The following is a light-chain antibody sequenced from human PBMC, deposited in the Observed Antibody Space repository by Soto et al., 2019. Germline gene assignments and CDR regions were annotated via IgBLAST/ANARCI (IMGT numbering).Light chain of an antibody. CDR2: EVI. CDR1: SSDVGGYNY. J-gene: IGLJ3*02. CDR3: SSYTSSDTLV. Sequence: QSALTQPASVSGSPGQSITISCTGTSSDVGGYNYVSWYQQHPPKAPKLMIYEVINRPSGVSNRFSGSKSGNTASLTISGLQAEDEADYYCSSYTSSDTLVFGGGTKLIVL. V-gene: IGLV2-14*01.